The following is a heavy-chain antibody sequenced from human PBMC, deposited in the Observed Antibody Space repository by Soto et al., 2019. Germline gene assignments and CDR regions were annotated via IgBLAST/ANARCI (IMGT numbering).Heavy chain of an antibody. CDR3: ARDWVYYDILNGYYNPRAFDI. J-gene: IGHJ3*02. Sequence: ASVKVSCKASGYTFTSYDINWVRQATGQGLEWMGWMNPNSGNTGYAQKFQGRVTMTRNTSISTAYMELSSLRSEDTAVYYCARDWVYYDILNGYYNPRAFDIWGQGTMVTVSS. CDR2: MNPNSGNT. V-gene: IGHV1-8*01. CDR1: GYTFTSYD. D-gene: IGHD3-9*01.